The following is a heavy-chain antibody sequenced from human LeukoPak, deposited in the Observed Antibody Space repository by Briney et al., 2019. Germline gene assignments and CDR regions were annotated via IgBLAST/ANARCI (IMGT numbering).Heavy chain of an antibody. V-gene: IGHV1-2*02. Sequence: ASVKVSCKASGCTFTGYYMHWVRQAPGQGLEWMGWINPNSGGTNYAQKFQGRVTMTRDTSISTAYMELSRLRSDDTAVYYCARGYSYGFDYYGMDVWGQGTTVTVSS. J-gene: IGHJ6*02. CDR2: INPNSGGT. CDR1: GCTFTGYY. D-gene: IGHD5-18*01. CDR3: ARGYSYGFDYYGMDV.